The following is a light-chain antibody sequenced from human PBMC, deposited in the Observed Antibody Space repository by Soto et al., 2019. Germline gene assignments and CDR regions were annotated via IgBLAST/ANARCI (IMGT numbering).Light chain of an antibody. J-gene: IGLJ2*01. V-gene: IGLV2-14*03. CDR2: DVA. Sequence: QSALTQPASVSGSPGQSVTISCTGSSNDVSYYDYVSWYQQFPGQAPKLMIYDVANRPPGVSNRFSGSKSGDTASLTISGLQPEDEADYYCLSYTASSTQLFGGGTKLTVL. CDR1: SNDVSYYDY. CDR3: LSYTASSTQL.